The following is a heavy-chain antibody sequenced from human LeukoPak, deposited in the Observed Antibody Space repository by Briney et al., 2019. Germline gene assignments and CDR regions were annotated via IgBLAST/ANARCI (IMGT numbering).Heavy chain of an antibody. V-gene: IGHV1-18*01. D-gene: IGHD3-22*01. J-gene: IGHJ4*02. CDR3: ARDLRGYYYDSSGA. CDR1: GYTFTSYG. CDR2: ISAYNGNT. Sequence: ASVKVSCKASGYTFTSYGISWVRQAPGQGLEWMGWISAYNGNTNYAQKLQGRVTMTTDTSTSTAYMELRSLRSADTAVYYCARDLRGYYYDSSGAWGQGTLVTVSS.